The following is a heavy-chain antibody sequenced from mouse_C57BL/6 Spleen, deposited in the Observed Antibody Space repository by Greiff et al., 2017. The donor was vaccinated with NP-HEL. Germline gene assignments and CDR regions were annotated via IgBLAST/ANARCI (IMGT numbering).Heavy chain of an antibody. D-gene: IGHD2-4*01. CDR3: GEGDGLRASWLAY. Sequence: EVQGVESGGGLVKPGGSLKLSCAASGFTFSSYAMSWVRQTPEKRLEWVATISDGGSYTYYPDNVKGRFTISRDNAKNKLYLQMSLVKSDDRAMYDCGEGDGLRASWLAYWSQGTLVTVSA. CDR2: ISDGGSYT. J-gene: IGHJ3*01. V-gene: IGHV5-4*01. CDR1: GFTFSSYA.